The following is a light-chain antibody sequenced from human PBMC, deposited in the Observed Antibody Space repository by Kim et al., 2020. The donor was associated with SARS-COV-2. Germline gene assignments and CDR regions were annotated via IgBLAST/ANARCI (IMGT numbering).Light chain of an antibody. J-gene: IGLJ1*01. CDR3: QAWDSSTASYV. CDR1: KLGDKY. V-gene: IGLV3-1*01. Sequence: PGKTASITCSGDKLGDKYACWYQQKPGQSPVLVIYQDSKRPSGIPERFSGSNSGNTATLTISGTQAMDEADYYCQAWDSSTASYVFGTGTKVTVL. CDR2: QDS.